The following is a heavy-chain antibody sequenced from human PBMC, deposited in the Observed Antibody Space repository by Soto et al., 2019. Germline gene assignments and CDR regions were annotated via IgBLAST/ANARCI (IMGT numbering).Heavy chain of an antibody. CDR1: GFTFSSYS. V-gene: IGHV3-21*01. J-gene: IGHJ3*02. Sequence: GGSLRLSCAASGFTFSSYSMNWVRQAPGKGLEWVSSISSSSSYIYYADSVKGRFTISRDNAKNSLYLQMNSLRAEDTAVYYCARERLGIRDAFDIWGQGTMVPVSS. D-gene: IGHD7-27*01. CDR3: ARERLGIRDAFDI. CDR2: ISSSSSYI.